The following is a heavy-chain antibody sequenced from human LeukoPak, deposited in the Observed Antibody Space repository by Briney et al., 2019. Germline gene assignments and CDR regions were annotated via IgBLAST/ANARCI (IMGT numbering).Heavy chain of an antibody. V-gene: IGHV1-2*04. CDR2: INPNSGGT. J-gene: IGHJ3*02. CDR3: ASGEYSSSPLVSAFDI. Sequence: ASVKVSCKASGYTFTGYYMHWVRQAPGQGLEWMGWINPNSGGTNYAQKFQGWVTMTRDTSISTAYMELSSLRSEDTAVYYCASGEYSSSPLVSAFDIWGQGTMVTVSS. CDR1: GYTFTGYY. D-gene: IGHD6-6*01.